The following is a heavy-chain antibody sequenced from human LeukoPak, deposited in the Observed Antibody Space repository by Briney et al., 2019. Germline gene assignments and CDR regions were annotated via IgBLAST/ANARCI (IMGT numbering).Heavy chain of an antibody. Sequence: SETLSLTCTVSGGSISSSSYYWGWIRQPPGKGLEWIGSIYYSGSTYYNPSLKSRVTISVDTSKNQFSLKLSSVTAADTAVYYCARNGVLWFGDARWFDPWGQGTLATVSS. CDR2: IYYSGST. CDR1: GGSISSSSYY. CDR3: ARNGVLWFGDARWFDP. J-gene: IGHJ5*02. V-gene: IGHV4-39*07. D-gene: IGHD3-10*01.